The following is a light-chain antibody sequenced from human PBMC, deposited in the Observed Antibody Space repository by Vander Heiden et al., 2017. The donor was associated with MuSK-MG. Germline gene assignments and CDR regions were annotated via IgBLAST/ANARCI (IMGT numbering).Light chain of an antibody. V-gene: IGKV1-33*01. CDR1: QNINNY. CDR2: DAS. CDR3: QQQDKVPHS. J-gene: IGKJ2*01. Sequence: DIQMTQSPSSLSASVGDRVTITCQASQNINNYVNWYQQKPGKAPKLLIFDASNLQKGVLARFIRSGSCTDFTFPINSLQPPEFATTHCQQQDKVPHSFGPGTKVEIK.